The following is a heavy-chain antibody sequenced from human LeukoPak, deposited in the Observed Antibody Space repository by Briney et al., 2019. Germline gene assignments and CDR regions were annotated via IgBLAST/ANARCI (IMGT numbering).Heavy chain of an antibody. CDR1: GYTFTNYH. CDR3: ARYGHSPFFDY. D-gene: IGHD4-17*01. Sequence: GASVKVSCKASGYTFTNYHMNWVRQAPGQGLEWMGIINLSGGSATNAQKFQGRVIMTRDMSTSTVYMELSSLRSEDTAVYFCARYGHSPFFDYWGQGTLVIVSS. J-gene: IGHJ4*02. CDR2: INLSGGSA. V-gene: IGHV1-46*01.